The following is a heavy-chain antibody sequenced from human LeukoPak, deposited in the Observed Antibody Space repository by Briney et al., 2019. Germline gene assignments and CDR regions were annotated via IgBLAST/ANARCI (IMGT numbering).Heavy chain of an antibody. D-gene: IGHD5-18*01. V-gene: IGHV3-30*04. CDR2: ISNDGRDK. Sequence: GGSLRLSCAASGFTFSTYALHWVRQAPGKGLEWVAVISNDGRDKKYADSVKGRFIISRDNSKNTLYLQMNSLRAEDTAVYYCARDAVDTANAVWGQGTTVTVSS. J-gene: IGHJ6*02. CDR3: ARDAVDTANAV. CDR1: GFTFSTYA.